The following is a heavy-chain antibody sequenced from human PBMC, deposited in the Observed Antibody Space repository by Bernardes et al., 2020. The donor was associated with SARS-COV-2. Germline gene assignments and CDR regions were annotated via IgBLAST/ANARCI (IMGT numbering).Heavy chain of an antibody. CDR3: ANSIRQFGWLPYDSFDF. V-gene: IGHV3-23*01. CDR2: IVGSGLNT. J-gene: IGHJ3*01. CDR1: GFTFAKYG. D-gene: IGHD3-9*01. Sequence: GGSLRLSCEASGFTFAKYGMSWVRQAPGKGLEWVAGIVGSGLNTCYADSVKGRFTISRENSRNTLYLQMNDLRADDTAVYFCANSIRQFGWLPYDSFDFWGQETSVTVSA.